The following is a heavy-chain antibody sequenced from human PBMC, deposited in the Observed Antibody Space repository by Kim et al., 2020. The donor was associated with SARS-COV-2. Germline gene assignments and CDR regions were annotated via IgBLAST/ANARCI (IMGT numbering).Heavy chain of an antibody. D-gene: IGHD3-22*01. CDR3: ARDRYYYDSSAAFDI. J-gene: IGHJ3*02. V-gene: IGHV1-46*01. Sequence: KLQGRVTMTRDTSTSTVYMELSSLRFEDTAVYYCARDRYYYDSSAAFDIWGQGTMVTVSS.